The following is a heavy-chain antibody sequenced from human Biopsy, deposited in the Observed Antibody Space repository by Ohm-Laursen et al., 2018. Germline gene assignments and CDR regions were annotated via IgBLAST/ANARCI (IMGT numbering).Heavy chain of an antibody. Sequence: SLRLSCAASGFIFSTYSMNWVRQAPGKGLEWVSYISSSSSPIYYADSVKGRFTISRGNAKNSLSLQMNSLRAEDTAVYYCARGSDSDYWGQGTLVTVSS. J-gene: IGHJ4*02. CDR3: ARGSDSDY. CDR1: GFIFSTYS. CDR2: ISSSSSPI. V-gene: IGHV3-48*01.